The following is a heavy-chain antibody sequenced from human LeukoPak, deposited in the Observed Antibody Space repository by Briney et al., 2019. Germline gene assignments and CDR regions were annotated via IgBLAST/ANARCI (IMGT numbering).Heavy chain of an antibody. CDR2: ISSSSSTI. D-gene: IGHD3-3*01. CDR3: ARVNRDDFWSGYYDAFDI. Sequence: GGSLRLSCAASGFTFSSYSMNWVRQAPGKGLEWVSYISSSSSTIYYADSVKGRFTISRDNAKNSLYLQMNSLRAEDTAVYYFARVNRDDFWSGYYDAFDIWGQGTMVTVSS. J-gene: IGHJ3*02. V-gene: IGHV3-48*01. CDR1: GFTFSSYS.